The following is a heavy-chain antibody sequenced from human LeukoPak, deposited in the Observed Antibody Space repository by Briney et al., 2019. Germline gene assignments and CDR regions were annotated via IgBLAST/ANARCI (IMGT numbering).Heavy chain of an antibody. CDR2: INSDGSTT. D-gene: IGHD3-16*02. V-gene: IGHV3-74*01. CDR1: GFTFSSYL. J-gene: IGHJ4*02. Sequence: GGSLRLSCAASGFTFSSYLMHWVRQAPGKGLVWVSLINSDGSTTRYADSVKGRFTISRDNAKNSLYLQMNSLRAEDTAVYYCARAGCDYVWGSYRCIDYWGQGTLVTVSS. CDR3: ARAGCDYVWGSYRCIDY.